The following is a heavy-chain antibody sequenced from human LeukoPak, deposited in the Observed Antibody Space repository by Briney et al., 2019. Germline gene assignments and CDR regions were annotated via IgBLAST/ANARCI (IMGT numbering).Heavy chain of an antibody. D-gene: IGHD6-19*01. CDR3: ARFAVHRRIAVAGQFGLDY. Sequence: ASVKVSCKASGYIFTSYYIHWVRQAPGQGLEWMGIINPSGGTTSYAQKFQGRVTMTRDTSTSTVYMELSSLRSDDTAVYYCARFAVHRRIAVAGQFGLDYWGQGTPVTVSS. V-gene: IGHV1-46*01. CDR2: INPSGGTT. CDR1: GYIFTSYY. J-gene: IGHJ4*02.